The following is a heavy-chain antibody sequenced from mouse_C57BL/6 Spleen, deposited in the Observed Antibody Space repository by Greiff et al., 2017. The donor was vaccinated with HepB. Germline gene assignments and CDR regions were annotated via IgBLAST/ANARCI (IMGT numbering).Heavy chain of an antibody. J-gene: IGHJ3*01. V-gene: IGHV5-9*01. CDR1: GFTFSSYT. D-gene: IGHD2-4*01. CDR3: ARHGPSYDYDGGPFAY. CDR2: ISGGGGNT. Sequence: EVMLVESGGGLVKPGGSLKLSCAASGFTFSSYTMSWVRQTPEKRLEWVATISGGGGNTYYPDSVKGRFTISRDNAKNTLYLQMSSLRSEDTALYYCARHGPSYDYDGGPFAYWGQGTLVTVSA.